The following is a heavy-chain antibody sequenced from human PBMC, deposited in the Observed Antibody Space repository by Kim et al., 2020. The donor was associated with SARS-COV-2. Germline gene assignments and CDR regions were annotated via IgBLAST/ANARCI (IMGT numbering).Heavy chain of an antibody. CDR3: ARGRGGVVPAHVLGLGPFYEYFILDV. CDR1: GGSFSGHS. CDR2: ITHSGGT. V-gene: IGHV4-34*01. J-gene: IGHJ6*02. D-gene: IGHD3-16*01. Sequence: SETLSLTCAVYGGSFSGHSWSWVRQPPGQGLEWIGEITHSGGTKYNPSLKSRLTISLDMSKNQFSLMMTSVTAADTGLYYCARGRGGVVPAHVLGLGPFYEYFILDVWGHGTTVTVSS.